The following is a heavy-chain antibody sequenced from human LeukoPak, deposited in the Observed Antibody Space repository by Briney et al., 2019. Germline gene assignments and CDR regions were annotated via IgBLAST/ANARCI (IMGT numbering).Heavy chain of an antibody. J-gene: IGHJ4*02. CDR2: IYYSGST. Sequence: PSETLSLTCTVSGGSISSSSYYWGWIRQPPGKGLEWIGSIYYSGSTYYNPSLKSRVTISVDTSKNQFSLKLSSVTAADTAVYYCARGTWLVWTYYFDYWGQGTLVTVSS. CDR1: GGSISSSSYY. CDR3: ARGTWLVWTYYFDY. V-gene: IGHV4-39*07. D-gene: IGHD6-19*01.